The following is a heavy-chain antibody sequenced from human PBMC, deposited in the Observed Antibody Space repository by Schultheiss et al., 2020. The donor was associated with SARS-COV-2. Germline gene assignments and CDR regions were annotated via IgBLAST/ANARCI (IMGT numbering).Heavy chain of an antibody. CDR2: IKSKTDGGTT. V-gene: IGHV3-15*01. Sequence: GGSLRLSCAASGFTVSSNYMSWVRQAPGKGLEWVGRIKSKTDGGTTDYAAPVKGRFTISRDDSKNTLYLQMNSLRAEDTAVYYCARVGIAVAGTPLFYYMDVWGKGTTVTVSS. CDR1: GFTVSSNY. J-gene: IGHJ6*03. CDR3: ARVGIAVAGTPLFYYMDV. D-gene: IGHD6-19*01.